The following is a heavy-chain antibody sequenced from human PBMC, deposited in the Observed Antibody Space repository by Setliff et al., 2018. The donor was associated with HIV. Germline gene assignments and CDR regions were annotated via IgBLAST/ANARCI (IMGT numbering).Heavy chain of an antibody. V-gene: IGHV1-2*02. Sequence: GASVKVSCKASGYTFSGYYMHWVRQAPGQGLEWMGWINPNSGGTNYAQKFQGRVTMTRDTSISTAYMELSRLRSDDTAVYYCARGDIIAVPAAIDMDVWGKGITVTVSS. CDR3: ARGDIIAVPAAIDMDV. CDR1: GYTFSGYY. CDR2: INPNSGGT. D-gene: IGHD2-2*01. J-gene: IGHJ6*03.